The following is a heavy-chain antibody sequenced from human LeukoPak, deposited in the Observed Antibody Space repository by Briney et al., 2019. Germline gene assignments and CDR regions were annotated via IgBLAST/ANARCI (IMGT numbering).Heavy chain of an antibody. Sequence: PQTLSLTCTVSGGSISSGGYYWSWIRQHPGKGLEWIGYIYYSGSTYYNPSLKSRVTISVDTSKNQFSLKLSSVTAADTAVYYCARGYYYDSSGYPGAFDIWGQGTMVTVSS. CDR2: IYYSGST. V-gene: IGHV4-31*03. J-gene: IGHJ3*02. CDR3: ARGYYYDSSGYPGAFDI. CDR1: GGSISSGGYY. D-gene: IGHD3-22*01.